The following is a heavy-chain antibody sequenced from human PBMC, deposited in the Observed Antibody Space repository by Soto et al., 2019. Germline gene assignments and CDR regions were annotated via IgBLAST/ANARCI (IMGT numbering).Heavy chain of an antibody. CDR2: ISWNSGSI. Sequence: GGSLRLSCAASGFTFDDYAMHWVRQAPGKGLEWVSGISWNSGSIGYADSVKGRFTISRDNAKNSLYLQMNSLRAEDTALYYCASQSYYYYYMDVWGKGTTVTVSS. CDR3: ASQSYYYYYMDV. CDR1: GFTFDDYA. V-gene: IGHV3-9*01. J-gene: IGHJ6*03.